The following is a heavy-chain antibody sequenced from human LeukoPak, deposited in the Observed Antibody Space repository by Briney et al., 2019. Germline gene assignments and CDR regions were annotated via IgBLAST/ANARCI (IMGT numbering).Heavy chain of an antibody. J-gene: IGHJ4*02. CDR1: GFTVSSNY. V-gene: IGHV3-53*01. Sequence: PGGSLRLSCAAPGFTVSSNYMSWVRQAPGKGLEWVSVIYSGGSTYYADSVKGRFTISRDNSKNTLYLQMNSLRAEDTAVYYCARSPSGYYYDSSGYSDYWGQGTLVTVSS. CDR2: IYSGGST. D-gene: IGHD3-22*01. CDR3: ARSPSGYYYDSSGYSDY.